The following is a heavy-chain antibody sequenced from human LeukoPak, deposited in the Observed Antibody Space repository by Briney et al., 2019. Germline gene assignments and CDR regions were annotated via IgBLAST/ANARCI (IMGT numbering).Heavy chain of an antibody. D-gene: IGHD2-15*01. J-gene: IGHJ4*02. CDR2: IYYSGST. CDR3: ARRSSMVALDY. Sequence: PSETLSLTCTVSGGSISSSSYYWGWIRQPPGKGLEWIGSIYYSGSTYYNPSLKSRVTISVDTSKNQFSLKLSSVTAADTAVYYCARRSSMVALDYWGQGTLVTVSS. CDR1: GGSISSSSYY. V-gene: IGHV4-39*01.